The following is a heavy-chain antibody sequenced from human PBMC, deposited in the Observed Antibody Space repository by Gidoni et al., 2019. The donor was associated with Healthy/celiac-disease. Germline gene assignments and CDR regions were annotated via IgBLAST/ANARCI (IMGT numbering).Heavy chain of an antibody. Sequence: GYADSVKGRFTISRDNAKNSLYLQMNSLRAEDTALYYCARDPDGVRLRLFDSWGQGTLVTVSS. D-gene: IGHD5-12*01. CDR3: ARDPDGVRLRLFDS. J-gene: IGHJ4*02. V-gene: IGHV3-20*03.